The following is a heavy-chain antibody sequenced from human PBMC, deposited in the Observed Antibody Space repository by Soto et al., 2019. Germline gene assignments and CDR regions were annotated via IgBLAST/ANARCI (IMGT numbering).Heavy chain of an antibody. Sequence: ASVKVSCKASGYTFTSYGISWVRQAPGQGLEWMGWISAYNGNTNYAQKLQGRVTMTTDTSTSTAYMELRSLRSDDTAVYYCAREPMPASYDSSGYYHNDAFHIWGQGTMVTVS. CDR3: AREPMPASYDSSGYYHNDAFHI. V-gene: IGHV1-18*01. CDR2: ISAYNGNT. D-gene: IGHD3-22*01. J-gene: IGHJ3*02. CDR1: GYTFTSYG.